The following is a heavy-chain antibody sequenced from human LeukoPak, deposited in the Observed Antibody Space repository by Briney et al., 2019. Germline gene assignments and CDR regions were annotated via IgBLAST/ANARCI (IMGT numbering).Heavy chain of an antibody. CDR3: ARLNYYGSGGWFDP. J-gene: IGHJ5*02. CDR1: GGSLGSTNW. D-gene: IGHD3-10*01. V-gene: IGHV4-4*02. Sequence: SGTLSLTCAVSGGSLGSTNWWSWVRQPPGKGLERIGEIYQSESANYDPSLKSRATISVDKTNNQFSQRLSSETAADTAVYYCARLNYYGSGGWFDPWGQGTPVTVSS. CDR2: IYQSESA.